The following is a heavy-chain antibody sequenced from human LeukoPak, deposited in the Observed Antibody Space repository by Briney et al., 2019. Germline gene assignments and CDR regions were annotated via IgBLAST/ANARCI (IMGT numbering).Heavy chain of an antibody. CDR1: GFTFSSHA. V-gene: IGHV3-23*01. Sequence: GGSLRLSCAASGFTFSSHAMGWVRQAPGKGLEWVSAISGSGGSTYYADSVKGRFTISRDNSKNTLYLQMNSLRAGDTAVYYCAKDNFAVAYYFDYWGQGTLVTVSS. J-gene: IGHJ4*02. CDR3: AKDNFAVAYYFDY. CDR2: ISGSGGST.